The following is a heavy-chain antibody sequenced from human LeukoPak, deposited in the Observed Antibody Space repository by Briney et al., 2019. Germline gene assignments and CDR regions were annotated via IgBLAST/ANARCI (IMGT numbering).Heavy chain of an antibody. CDR3: ARDRDGDYVGPLDY. J-gene: IGHJ4*02. CDR2: IYSGGST. V-gene: IGHV3-53*01. CDR1: GLTVSSNY. D-gene: IGHD4-17*01. Sequence: PGGSLRLSCAASGLTVSSNYMGWVRQAPGKGLEWDSVIYSGGSTYYADSVKGRFNISRDNSKTTLSLQMHSLSAEDTAVYYCARDRDGDYVGPLDYWGQGTLVPVSS.